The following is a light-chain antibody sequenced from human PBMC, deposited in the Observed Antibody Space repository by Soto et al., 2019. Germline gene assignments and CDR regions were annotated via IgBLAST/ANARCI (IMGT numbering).Light chain of an antibody. CDR3: CSYAGSSTFDPYV. CDR2: EGS. Sequence: QSVLTQPASGSGSPGQSITISCTGTSSDVGSYNLVSWYQQHPGKAPKLMIYEGSKRPSGVSNRFSGSKSGNTASLTISGLQAEDEADYYCCSYAGSSTFDPYVFGTGTKVTVL. CDR1: SSDVGSYNL. V-gene: IGLV2-23*03. J-gene: IGLJ1*01.